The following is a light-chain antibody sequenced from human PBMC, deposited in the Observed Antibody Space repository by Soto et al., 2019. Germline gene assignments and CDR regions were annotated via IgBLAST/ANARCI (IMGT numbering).Light chain of an antibody. Sequence: EIVLTQSPGTLSLSPGERATLSCRASESVSSTDLVWYQQKPGQAPRLLIYGASSRATGITDRISGSGSGTDFTLTISRLEPEDFAVYYCQQFGSSQYTFGQGTKLEIK. CDR3: QQFGSSQYT. CDR1: ESVSSTD. J-gene: IGKJ2*01. V-gene: IGKV3-20*01. CDR2: GAS.